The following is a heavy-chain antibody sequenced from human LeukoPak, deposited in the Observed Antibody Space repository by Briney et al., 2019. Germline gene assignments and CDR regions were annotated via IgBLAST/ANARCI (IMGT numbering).Heavy chain of an antibody. D-gene: IGHD3-9*01. Sequence: GGSLRLSCAASGFTFSSYSMNWVRQAPGMGLEWVSSISSSSSYIYYADSVKGRFTISRDNAKNSLYLQMNSLRAEDTAVYYCARGLRYFDWFLDYWGQGTLVTVSS. V-gene: IGHV3-21*01. J-gene: IGHJ4*02. CDR1: GFTFSSYS. CDR2: ISSSSSYI. CDR3: ARGLRYFDWFLDY.